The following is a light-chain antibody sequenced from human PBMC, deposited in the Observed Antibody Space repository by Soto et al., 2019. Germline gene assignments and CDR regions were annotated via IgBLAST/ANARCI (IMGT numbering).Light chain of an antibody. J-gene: IGKJ2*01. CDR3: QQYGSSPPHT. V-gene: IGKV3-20*01. CDR1: QSVSSSY. CDR2: GAS. Sequence: EIVLTQSPVTLSLSPGERATLSCRASQSVSSSYLAWYQQKAGQAPRLLIYGASSRATGIPDRFSGSGSGTDFTLTISRLEPEDFAVYYCQQYGSSPPHTFGQGTKVDIK.